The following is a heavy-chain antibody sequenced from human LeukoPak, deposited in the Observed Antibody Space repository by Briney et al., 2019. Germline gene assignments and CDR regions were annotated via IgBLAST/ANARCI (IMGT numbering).Heavy chain of an antibody. CDR1: GGSISSYY. D-gene: IGHD5-12*01. J-gene: IGHJ5*02. Sequence: PSETLSLTCTVSGGSISSYYWSWIRQPPGKGLEWIGYIYYSGSTNYNPSLKSRVTISVDTSKNQLSLKLSSVTAADTAVYYCARHARGYSGYERWFDPWGQGTLVTVSS. CDR2: IYYSGST. V-gene: IGHV4-59*08. CDR3: ARHARGYSGYERWFDP.